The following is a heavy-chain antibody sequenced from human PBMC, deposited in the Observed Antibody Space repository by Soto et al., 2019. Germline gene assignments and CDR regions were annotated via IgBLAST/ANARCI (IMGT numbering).Heavy chain of an antibody. J-gene: IGHJ4*02. Sequence: EVQLVESGGGLVQPGRSLRLSCAASGFTFDDYAVNWVRQAPGKGLEWVSGMSWNGANVAYADSVKGRCIISRDNAKNSLFLQMNSLRADDTALYSCAKGRGYTYDGGSALDYWGQGTLVPVSS. V-gene: IGHV3-9*01. CDR1: GFTFDDYA. D-gene: IGHD5-18*01. CDR2: MSWNGANV. CDR3: AKGRGYTYDGGSALDY.